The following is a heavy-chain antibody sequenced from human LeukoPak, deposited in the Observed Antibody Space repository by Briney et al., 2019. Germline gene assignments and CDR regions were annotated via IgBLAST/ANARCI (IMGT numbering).Heavy chain of an antibody. CDR1: GFTFSSYG. CDR3: AKEKSRTGYFDY. D-gene: IGHD1-14*01. Sequence: PGGSLRLSCAASGFTFSSYGMHWVRQAPGKGREGVAFIRYDGSNKYYADSVKGRFTISRDNSKNTLYLQMNSLRAEDTAVYYCAKEKSRTGYFDYWGQGTLVTVSS. CDR2: IRYDGSNK. J-gene: IGHJ4*02. V-gene: IGHV3-30*02.